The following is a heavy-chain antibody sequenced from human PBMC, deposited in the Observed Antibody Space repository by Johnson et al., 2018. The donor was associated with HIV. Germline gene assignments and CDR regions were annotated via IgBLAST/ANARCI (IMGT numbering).Heavy chain of an antibody. D-gene: IGHD3-22*01. CDR2: INWNGGSI. CDR3: ARVVTMIVVDGGIEAFDI. CDR1: GFTFDDYG. V-gene: IGHV3-20*04. Sequence: VQLVESGGGVVRPGESLRLSCAASGFTFDDYGMSWVRQGPGKGLEWVSGINWNGGSIGYADSVKGRFTISRDNAKNSLYLQMNTLRAEDTALYYCARVVTMIVVDGGIEAFDIWGQGTMVTVSS. J-gene: IGHJ3*02.